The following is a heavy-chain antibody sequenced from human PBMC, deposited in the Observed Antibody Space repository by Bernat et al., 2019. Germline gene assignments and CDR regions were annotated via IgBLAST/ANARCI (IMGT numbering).Heavy chain of an antibody. CDR2: ISYDGSNK. D-gene: IGHD6-13*01. J-gene: IGHJ4*02. Sequence: QVQLVESGGGVVQPGRSLRLSCAASGFTFSSYAMHWVRQAPGKGLEWVAVISYDGSNKYSADSVKGRFTISRDNSKNTLYLQMNSLRAEDTAVYYCAREEQQLVLLGFDYWGQGTLVTVSS. CDR3: AREEQQLVLLGFDY. CDR1: GFTFSSYA. V-gene: IGHV3-30-3*01.